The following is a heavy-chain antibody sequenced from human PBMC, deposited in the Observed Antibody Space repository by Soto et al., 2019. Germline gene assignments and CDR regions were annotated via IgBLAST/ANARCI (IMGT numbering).Heavy chain of an antibody. V-gene: IGHV3-23*01. CDR1: GFTFSSYA. D-gene: IGHD2-2*01. Sequence: GGSLRLSCAASGFTFSSYAMSWVRQAPGKGLEWVSAISGSGGSTYYADSVKGRFTISRDNSKNTLYLQMNSLRAEDTAVYYCAKRRCARGYCSSTSCTNYLDYWGQGTLVTVSS. CDR3: AKRRCARGYCSSTSCTNYLDY. CDR2: ISGSGGST. J-gene: IGHJ4*02.